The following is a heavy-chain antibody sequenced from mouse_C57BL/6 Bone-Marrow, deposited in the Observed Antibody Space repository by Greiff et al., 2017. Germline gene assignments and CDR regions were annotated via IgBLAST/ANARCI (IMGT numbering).Heavy chain of an antibody. CDR2: INPGSGGT. V-gene: IGHV1-54*01. CDR3: ARGGYYGSTFAY. J-gene: IGHJ3*01. D-gene: IGHD1-1*01. CDR1: GYAFTNYL. Sequence: QVQLQQSGAELVRPGTSVKVSCKASGYAFTNYLIEWVKQRPGQGLEWIGVINPGSGGTNYNEKFKGKATLTADKSSSTAYMQLSSLTSEDSAVYFCARGGYYGSTFAYWGKGTLVTVSA.